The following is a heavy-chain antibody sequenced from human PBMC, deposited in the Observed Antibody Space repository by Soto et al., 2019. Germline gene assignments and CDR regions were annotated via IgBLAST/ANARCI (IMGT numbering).Heavy chain of an antibody. D-gene: IGHD2-2*01. CDR3: ARLYCSSTSCYALDY. CDR2: IYYSGST. Sequence: SETLSLTCTVSGGSISSSSYYWGWIRQPPGKGLEWIGSIYYSGSTYYNPSLKSRVTISVDTSKNQFSLKLSSVTAADTAVYYCARLYCSSTSCYALDYWGQGTLVTVSS. CDR1: GGSISSSSYY. J-gene: IGHJ4*02. V-gene: IGHV4-39*01.